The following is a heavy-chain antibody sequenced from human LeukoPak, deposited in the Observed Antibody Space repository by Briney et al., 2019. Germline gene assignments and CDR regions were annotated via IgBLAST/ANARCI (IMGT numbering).Heavy chain of an antibody. CDR1: GCTFTSYG. V-gene: IGHV1-2*02. CDR2: INPHNGDT. D-gene: IGHD2-15*01. Sequence: ASVKVSCKASGCTFTSYGISWVRQAPGQGLEWMGWINPHNGDTNYAQKFQGRVTMTRDTSITTAYMELSRLKSDDTAVYYCATVRDIVVGGGPYYFDYWGQGTLVTVSS. J-gene: IGHJ4*02. CDR3: ATVRDIVVGGGPYYFDY.